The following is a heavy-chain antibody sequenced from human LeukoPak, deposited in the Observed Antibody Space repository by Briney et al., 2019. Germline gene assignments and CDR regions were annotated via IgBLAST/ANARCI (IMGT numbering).Heavy chain of an antibody. CDR2: INHSGST. D-gene: IGHD3-9*01. CDR3: ARLDYDILTGYHRSMYYFDY. V-gene: IGHV4-34*01. Sequence: PSETLSLTCAVYGGSFSGYYWSWIRQPPGKGREWIGEINHSGSTNYNPSLKSRVTISVDTSKNQFSLKLSSVTAADTAVYYCARLDYDILTGYHRSMYYFDYWGQGTLVTVSS. CDR1: GGSFSGYY. J-gene: IGHJ4*02.